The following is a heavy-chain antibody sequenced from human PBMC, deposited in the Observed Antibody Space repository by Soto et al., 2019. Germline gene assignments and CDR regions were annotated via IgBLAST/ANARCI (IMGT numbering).Heavy chain of an antibody. CDR2: LYDVDGS. Sequence: PGGSLRLSCAASGFTFSNYWMTWVRQAPGKGLEWVSALYDVDGSFYADSVKGRFTTSSDSSKTTVYLQMNGLRPDDTAVYYCESWQEREHAYDVWGQGTTVTVSS. D-gene: IGHD1-1*01. V-gene: IGHV3-53*01. CDR1: GFTFSNYW. J-gene: IGHJ3*01. CDR3: ESWQEREHAYDV.